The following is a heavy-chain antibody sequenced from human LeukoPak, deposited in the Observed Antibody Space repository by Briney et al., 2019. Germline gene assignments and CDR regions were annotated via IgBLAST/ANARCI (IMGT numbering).Heavy chain of an antibody. CDR2: IIPIFGTA. J-gene: IGHJ4*02. CDR3: AGHLYSGSYYGY. Sequence: GSSVKVSCKASGGTFSSYAISWVRQAPGQGLEWMGRIIPIFGTANYAQKFQGRVTITTDESTSTAYMELSSLRSEDTAVYYCAGHLYSGSYYGYWGQGTLVTVSS. CDR1: GGTFSSYA. V-gene: IGHV1-69*05. D-gene: IGHD1-26*01.